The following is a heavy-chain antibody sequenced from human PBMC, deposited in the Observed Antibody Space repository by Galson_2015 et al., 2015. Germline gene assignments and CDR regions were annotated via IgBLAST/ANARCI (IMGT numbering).Heavy chain of an antibody. CDR1: GGSITSGDYY. J-gene: IGHJ3*01. CDR2: IYYSGST. CDR3: ARVPKYCSGGSCYSLAFDV. V-gene: IGHV4-31*03. Sequence: TLSLTCTVCGGSITSGDYYWSWIREHRGKGLEWIGYIYYSGSTYYNPSLKSRVTISVDTSKNQFSLNLSSVTAADAAVYYCARVPKYCSGGSCYSLAFDVWGQGTLVTVSS. D-gene: IGHD2-15*01.